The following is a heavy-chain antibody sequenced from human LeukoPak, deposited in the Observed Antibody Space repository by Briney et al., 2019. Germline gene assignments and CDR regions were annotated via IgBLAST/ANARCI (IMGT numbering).Heavy chain of an antibody. V-gene: IGHV1-2*06. D-gene: IGHD6-6*01. J-gene: IGHJ5*02. Sequence: GASVKVSCQASGYTFTGYYMHWMRQAPGQGLEWMGRINPNSGGTNYAQKFQGRVTMTRDTSISTAYMELSRLTSDDTAIYYCATRRLGFDPWGQGTLVTVSS. CDR1: GYTFTGYY. CDR3: ATRRLGFDP. CDR2: INPNSGGT.